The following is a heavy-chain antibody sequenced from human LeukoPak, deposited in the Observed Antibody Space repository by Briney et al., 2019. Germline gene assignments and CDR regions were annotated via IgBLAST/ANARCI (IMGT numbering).Heavy chain of an antibody. D-gene: IGHD3-22*01. Sequence: PSETLSLTCTVSGGSISSYYWSWIRQPAGKGLEWIGRIYTSGNTNYNPSLKSRVTISVDKSKNQFSLKLSSVTAAGTAVYYCARAGRYDSSGMGIFDYWGQGTLVTVSS. CDR3: ARAGRYDSSGMGIFDY. J-gene: IGHJ4*02. CDR2: IYTSGNT. CDR1: GGSISSYY. V-gene: IGHV4-4*07.